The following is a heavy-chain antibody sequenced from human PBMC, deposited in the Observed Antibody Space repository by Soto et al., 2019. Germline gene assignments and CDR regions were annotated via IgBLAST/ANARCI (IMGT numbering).Heavy chain of an antibody. D-gene: IGHD3-3*01. V-gene: IGHV3-9*01. CDR3: AKGGYQIFGVVKY. Sequence: EVQLVEAGGGLLQPGRSLRLSCAASGFTFDDYAMHWVRQAPGKGLEWVSGISWNSGSIGYADSVKGRFTISRDNAKNSLYLQMNSLRAEDTALYYCAKGGYQIFGVVKYWGQGTLVTVSS. CDR1: GFTFDDYA. J-gene: IGHJ4*02. CDR2: ISWNSGSI.